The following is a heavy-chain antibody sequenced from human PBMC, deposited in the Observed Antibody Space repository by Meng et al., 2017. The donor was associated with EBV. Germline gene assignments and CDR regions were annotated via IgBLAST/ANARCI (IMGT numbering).Heavy chain of an antibody. V-gene: IGHV1-3*01. CDR2: INAGNGNT. J-gene: IGHJ4*02. CDR3: ARSGATIFGVVIPTYYFDY. Sequence: QVPLVQSGAEVKKPGASVKVSCKASGYTFHSDAMHWVRQAPGQRLEWMGWINAGNGNTKYSQKFQGRVTITRDTSASTAYMELSSLRSEDTAVYYCARSGATIFGVVIPTYYFDYWGQGTLVTVSS. CDR1: GYTFHSDA. D-gene: IGHD3-3*01.